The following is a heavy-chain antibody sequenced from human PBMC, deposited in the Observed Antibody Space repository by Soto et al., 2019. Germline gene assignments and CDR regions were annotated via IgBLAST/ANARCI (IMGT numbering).Heavy chain of an antibody. J-gene: IGHJ4*02. Sequence: SETLSLTCTVSGGSISTYYLSWIRQPPGKGLEWIGYINYSGSTNYNPSLKSRVTISVDTSKNQFSLNLSSVTAADTAVYYCARIDIVPTGGYQYYFDYWGQGTLVTVSS. V-gene: IGHV4-59*01. CDR1: GGSISTYY. D-gene: IGHD2-2*01. CDR2: INYSGST. CDR3: ARIDIVPTGGYQYYFDY.